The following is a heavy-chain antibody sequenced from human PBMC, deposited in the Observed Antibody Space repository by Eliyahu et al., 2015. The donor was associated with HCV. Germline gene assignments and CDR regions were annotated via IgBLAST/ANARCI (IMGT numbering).Heavy chain of an antibody. J-gene: IGHJ4*02. V-gene: IGHV1-8*01. CDR1: GYTFISYE. D-gene: IGHD3-10*01. Sequence: QVQLVQSGAEVKKPGASVKVSCKASGYTFISYEIKWVRQASGQGLEFMGWINPKNGKIGYSQKFQGRVTMTTNTSISTVYMEVSSLRSDDTAVYYCARGGSPSTNYWGQGTQV. CDR2: INPKNGKI. CDR3: ARGGSPSTNY.